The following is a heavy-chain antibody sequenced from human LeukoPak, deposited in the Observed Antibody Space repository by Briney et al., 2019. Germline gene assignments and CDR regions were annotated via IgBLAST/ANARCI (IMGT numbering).Heavy chain of an antibody. CDR2: IKQDGSEK. D-gene: IGHD6-25*01. CDR3: ARDLATGWFDP. CDR1: GFIFKDYW. J-gene: IGHJ5*02. Sequence: GGSLRLSCAASGFIFKDYWMIWARQAPGKGLEWVANIKQDGSEKYYVDSVKGRFTISRDNAKNSLYLQMNTLRAEDTAVYYCARDLATGWFDPWGQGTLVTVSS. V-gene: IGHV3-7*03.